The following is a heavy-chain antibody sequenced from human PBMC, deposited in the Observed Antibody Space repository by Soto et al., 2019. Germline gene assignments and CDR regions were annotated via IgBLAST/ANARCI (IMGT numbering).Heavy chain of an antibody. Sequence: SLRLSCAASVFTFSSYAMHWVRQAPGKGLEWVAVISYDGSNKYYADSVKGRFTISRDNSKNTLYLQMNSLRAEDTAVYYCARDPLGYKYCGGDCYPFDYWGQGTLVTVSS. D-gene: IGHD2-21*02. CDR2: ISYDGSNK. V-gene: IGHV3-30-3*01. CDR3: ARDPLGYKYCGGDCYPFDY. CDR1: VFTFSSYA. J-gene: IGHJ4*02.